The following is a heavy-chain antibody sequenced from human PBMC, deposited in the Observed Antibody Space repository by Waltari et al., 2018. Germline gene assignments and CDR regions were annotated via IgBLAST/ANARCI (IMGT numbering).Heavy chain of an antibody. J-gene: IGHJ4*02. V-gene: IGHV4-39*01. CDR3: ARHERGYSSGWYGY. Sequence: QLQLQESGPGLVKPSETLSLTCTVSGGSISSSRYYWGWIRQPPGKGLEWIGSIYYSGSTYYNPSLKSRVTISVDTSKNQFSLKLSSVTAADTAVYYCARHERGYSSGWYGYWGQGTLVTVSS. CDR1: GGSISSSRYY. CDR2: IYYSGST. D-gene: IGHD6-19*01.